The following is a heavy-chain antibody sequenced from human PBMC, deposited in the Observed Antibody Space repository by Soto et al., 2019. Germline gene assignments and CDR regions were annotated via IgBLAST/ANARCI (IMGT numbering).Heavy chain of an antibody. D-gene: IGHD1-26*01. Sequence: GGSLRLSCAASGFTFSSYWMHWVRQAPGKGLVWVSRINSDGSSTSYADSVKGRFTISRDNAKNTLYLQMNSLRAEDTAVYYCSRFERASGSYHFHYWGQGTLVTGSS. CDR3: SRFERASGSYHFHY. CDR1: GFTFSSYW. CDR2: INSDGSST. V-gene: IGHV3-74*01. J-gene: IGHJ4*02.